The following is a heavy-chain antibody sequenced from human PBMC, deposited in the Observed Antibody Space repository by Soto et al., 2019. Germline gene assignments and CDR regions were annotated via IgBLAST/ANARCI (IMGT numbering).Heavy chain of an antibody. D-gene: IGHD4-17*01. CDR3: ARDYGDSPIPNY. Sequence: ASVKVSCKASGYTFTSYYMHWVRQAPGQGLEWMGIINPSGGSTSYAQKCQGRVTMTRDTSTSTVYVELSSLRSEDTAVYYCARDYGDSPIPNYWGEGTLVTVSS. CDR2: INPSGGST. CDR1: GYTFTSYY. J-gene: IGHJ4*02. V-gene: IGHV1-46*01.